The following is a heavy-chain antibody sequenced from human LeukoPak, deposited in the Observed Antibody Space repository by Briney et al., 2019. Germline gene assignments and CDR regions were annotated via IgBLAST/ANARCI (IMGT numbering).Heavy chain of an antibody. CDR3: ARERRDGHNHSDF. CDR1: GGSLSSGGYF. V-gene: IGHV4-31*11. Sequence: SQTLSLTCAVSGGSLSSGGYFWGWIRQYPGKGLEWIGCISHSGTSYYNPSLKSRVTISVDTSRNQFSLELSSVTAADTAVYFCARERRDGHNHSDFWGQGALVTVSS. CDR2: ISHSGTS. D-gene: IGHD5-24*01. J-gene: IGHJ4*02.